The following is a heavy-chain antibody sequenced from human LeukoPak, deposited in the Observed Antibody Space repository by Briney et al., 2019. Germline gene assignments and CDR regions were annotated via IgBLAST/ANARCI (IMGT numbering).Heavy chain of an antibody. CDR1: GGSFSGYY. V-gene: IGHV4-34*01. Sequence: PSETLSLTCAVYGGSFSGYYWSWIRQPPGKGLEWIGEINHSGSTNYNPSLKSRVTISVDTSKNQFSLKLSSVTAAETAVYYCARASSIGYSYGKDFDYWGQGTLVTVSS. D-gene: IGHD5-18*01. CDR2: INHSGST. CDR3: ARASSIGYSYGKDFDY. J-gene: IGHJ4*02.